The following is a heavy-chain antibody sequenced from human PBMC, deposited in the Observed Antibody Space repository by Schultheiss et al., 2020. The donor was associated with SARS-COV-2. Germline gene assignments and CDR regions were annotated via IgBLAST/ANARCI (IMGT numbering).Heavy chain of an antibody. V-gene: IGHV3-23*01. CDR3: ARTGSGWYGGFDY. CDR2: ISGSGGST. J-gene: IGHJ4*02. CDR1: GFTFSSYW. D-gene: IGHD6-19*01. Sequence: GGSLRLSCAASGFTFSSYWMHWVRQAPGKGLEWVSAISGSGGSTYYADSVKGRFTISRDNSKNTLYVQMNSLRIEDTAVYYCARTGSGWYGGFDYWGQGTLVTVSS.